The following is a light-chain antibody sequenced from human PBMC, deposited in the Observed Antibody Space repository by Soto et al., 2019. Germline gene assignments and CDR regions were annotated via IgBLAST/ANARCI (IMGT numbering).Light chain of an antibody. Sequence: DIQMTQSPSSLSASVGDRVTITCQSSHDFINHSNWDQQKPGKAPQLLIYDASSLEIGVPSRFSRSGCATYFSFTISSLQPEDIASYYCQQYDDFPPFGPGTKVEIK. CDR2: DAS. J-gene: IGKJ4*01. CDR3: QQYDDFPP. V-gene: IGKV1-33*01. CDR1: HDFINH.